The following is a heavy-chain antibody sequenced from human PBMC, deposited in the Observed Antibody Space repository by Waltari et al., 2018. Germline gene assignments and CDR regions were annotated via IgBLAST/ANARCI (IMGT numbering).Heavy chain of an antibody. Sequence: EVQLLESGGGLVQPGGSLRLSCAASGFTFSNYAMRWVSRAPGKGLEWVSLMSGSTGSTYYADSVKGRFTISRDNSKNTLYLQMNSLRAEDTAVFYCAKGISGTNSGIDFWGQGTLVTVSS. CDR1: GFTFSNYA. D-gene: IGHD1-26*01. V-gene: IGHV3-23*01. J-gene: IGHJ4*02. CDR2: MSGSTGST. CDR3: AKGISGTNSGIDF.